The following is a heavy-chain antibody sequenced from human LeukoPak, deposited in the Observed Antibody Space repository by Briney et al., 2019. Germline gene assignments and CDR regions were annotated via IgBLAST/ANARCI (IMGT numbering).Heavy chain of an antibody. V-gene: IGHV4-30-4*01. CDR2: SSYSGST. Sequence: SETLSLTCTVSGVSISSADYYWSWIRQPPGKGLEWIGYSSYSGSTSYNPSLNSRVTISVDTSKNQFSLRLSSVTAADTAVYYCGRDCVPGIDYWGQGTLVPVSS. CDR1: GVSISSADYY. J-gene: IGHJ4*02. D-gene: IGHD2-21*01. CDR3: GRDCVPGIDY.